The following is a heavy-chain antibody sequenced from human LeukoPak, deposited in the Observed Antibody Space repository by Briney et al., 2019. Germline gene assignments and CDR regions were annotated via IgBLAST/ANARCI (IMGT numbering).Heavy chain of an antibody. J-gene: IGHJ4*02. CDR3: AKDQDGDPYYFDY. V-gene: IGHV3-30*02. CDR2: IRYDGSNK. D-gene: IGHD4-17*01. Sequence: GGSLRLSCAASGFTFSSYAMHWVRQAPGEGLEWVAFIRYDGSNKYYADSVKGRFTISRDNSKNTLYLQMNSLRAEDTAVYYCAKDQDGDPYYFDYWGQGTLVTVSS. CDR1: GFTFSSYA.